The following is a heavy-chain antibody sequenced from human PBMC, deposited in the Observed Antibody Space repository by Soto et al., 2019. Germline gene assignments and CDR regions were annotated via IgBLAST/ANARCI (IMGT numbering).Heavy chain of an antibody. CDR1: GYSFTSYW. CDR3: PRHRTQGAVAVHDAFYI. V-gene: IGHV5-51*01. J-gene: IGHJ3*02. Sequence: PGESLKISCKGSGYSFTSYWIGWVRQMPGKGLEWMGIIYPGDSDTRYSPSFQGQVTISADKSISTAYLQWSSLKASDTAMYYCPRHRTQGAVAVHDAFYIWGQGTMVTVSS. D-gene: IGHD6-19*01. CDR2: IYPGDSDT.